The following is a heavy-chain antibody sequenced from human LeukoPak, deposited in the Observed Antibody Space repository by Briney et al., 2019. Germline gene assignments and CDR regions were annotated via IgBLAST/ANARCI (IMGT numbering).Heavy chain of an antibody. D-gene: IGHD6-25*01. Sequence: GGSLRLSCAASGFTFSSYSMTWVRQAPGKGLEWVSYISSGSTTIYYADSVKGRFTISRDNAKNSLYLQMNSLRAEDTAVYYCARDSGSSGADDYWGQGTLVTVSS. CDR2: ISSGSTTI. J-gene: IGHJ4*02. V-gene: IGHV3-48*01. CDR1: GFTFSSYS. CDR3: ARDSGSSGADDY.